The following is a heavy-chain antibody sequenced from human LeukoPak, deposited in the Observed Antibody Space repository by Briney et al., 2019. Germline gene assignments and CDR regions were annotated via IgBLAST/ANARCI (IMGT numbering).Heavy chain of an antibody. CDR3: ARNFDS. CDR2: ITRSGSTL. CDR1: GLTFTSSD. J-gene: IGHJ4*02. V-gene: IGHV3-48*03. Sequence: GGSLRLSCVASGLTFTSSDFNWIRQAPGKGLEWLSTITRSGSTLYYADSVKGRFTTSRDDAEDSVYLQMESLRVEDTAIYYCARNFDSWGQGTLVTVSS.